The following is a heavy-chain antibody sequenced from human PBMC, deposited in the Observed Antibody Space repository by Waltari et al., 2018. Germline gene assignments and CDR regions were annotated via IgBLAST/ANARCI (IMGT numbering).Heavy chain of an antibody. J-gene: IGHJ4*02. D-gene: IGHD6-13*01. CDR3: TGGAVTGTDF. CDR1: GFTFSGST. Sequence: EVQVVESGGGLVQPGGSLKLSCATSGFTFSGSTIHWVPQTSGKGLEWIGRIRSKPNNYATRYTASVEGRFTISRDDSENTAYLQMSSLMTEDTAVYYCTGGAVTGTDFWGQGTLVTVSS. CDR2: IRSKPNNYAT. V-gene: IGHV3-73*01.